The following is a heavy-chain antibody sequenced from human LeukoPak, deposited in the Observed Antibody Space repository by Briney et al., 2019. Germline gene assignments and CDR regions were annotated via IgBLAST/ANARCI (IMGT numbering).Heavy chain of an antibody. J-gene: IGHJ4*02. V-gene: IGHV1-2*06. CDR2: INPNSGDT. Sequence: ASVKVSCKASGYTFTGYYMHWVRQAPGQGLEWMGRINPNSGDTNYAQKFQGRVTMTRDTSITTAYMELSSLKSDDTAVYYCARVPRESNSHWGQGTLVTVSS. D-gene: IGHD1-1*01. CDR3: ARVPRESNSH. CDR1: GYTFTGYY.